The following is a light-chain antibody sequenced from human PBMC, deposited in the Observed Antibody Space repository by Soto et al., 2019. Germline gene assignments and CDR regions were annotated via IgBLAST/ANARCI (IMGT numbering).Light chain of an antibody. CDR2: DAS. V-gene: IGKV1-33*01. J-gene: IGKJ5*01. CDR3: QQYAILPIT. CDR1: HDITNY. Sequence: DLQMTQSPSSLSASXGDRVIITXXASHDITNYLNWYQQKPGKAPKLLIYDASDLETGVPSRFSGGGSGTDYTFTISSLQPEDIATYYCQQYAILPITFGQGTRLEIK.